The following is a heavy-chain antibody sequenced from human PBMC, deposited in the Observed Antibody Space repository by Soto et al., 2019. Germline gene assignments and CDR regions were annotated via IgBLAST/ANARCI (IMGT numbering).Heavy chain of an antibody. CDR3: ARSSNYGYFDY. J-gene: IGHJ4*02. Sequence: KPSETLSLTCTVSGGSISSYYWSWIRQPPGKGLEWIGYIYYSGSTNYNPSLKSRVTISVDTSKNQFSLKLSSVTAADTAVYYCARSSNYGYFDYWGQGTLVTAPQ. CDR2: IYYSGST. V-gene: IGHV4-59*01. D-gene: IGHD4-4*01. CDR1: GGSISSYY.